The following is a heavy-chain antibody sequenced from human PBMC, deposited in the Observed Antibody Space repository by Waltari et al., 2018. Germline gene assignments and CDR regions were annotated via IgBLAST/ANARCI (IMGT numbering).Heavy chain of an antibody. Sequence: QVRLQESGPGLVKPSETLSLTCTVSGGSISSYYWSWIRQPPGKGLEWIWYIYYSGSTNYHPSLKMRVPKSVDTSKNQFSLKQSSVTAADTAVYYCARDGVPHYYDSSGPNWFDPWGQGTLVTVSS. CDR3: ARDGVPHYYDSSGPNWFDP. D-gene: IGHD3-22*01. CDR2: IYYSGST. J-gene: IGHJ5*02. CDR1: GGSISSYY. V-gene: IGHV4-59*01.